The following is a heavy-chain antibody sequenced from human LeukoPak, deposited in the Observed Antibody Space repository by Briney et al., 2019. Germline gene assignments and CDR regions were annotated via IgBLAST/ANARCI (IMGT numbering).Heavy chain of an antibody. J-gene: IGHJ5*02. CDR1: GGSISSSSYY. V-gene: IGHV4-39*01. Sequence: SETLSLTCTVSGGSISSSSYYWGWIRQPPGKGLEWIGSIYYSGNTYYSPSLKSRVTISVDTSKNQFSLKLSSVTAADTAVYCCARWGSYCSSTSCYFNWFDPWGQGTLVTVSS. CDR2: IYYSGNT. CDR3: ARWGSYCSSTSCYFNWFDP. D-gene: IGHD2-2*01.